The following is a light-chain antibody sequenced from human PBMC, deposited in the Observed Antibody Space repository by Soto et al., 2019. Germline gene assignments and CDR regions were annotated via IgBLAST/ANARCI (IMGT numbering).Light chain of an antibody. V-gene: IGKV1-39*01. Sequence: DIQMTQSPSSLSASVGDRVTITCRASQSISNDLYWYQQRPGKAPKLLIYAASSLQRGVPSRFSGSGSGTDFTLTISSLQPEDFAVYYCQQYTDWPWGTFGGGTKVGIK. CDR2: AAS. CDR1: QSISND. J-gene: IGKJ4*01. CDR3: QQYTDWPWGT.